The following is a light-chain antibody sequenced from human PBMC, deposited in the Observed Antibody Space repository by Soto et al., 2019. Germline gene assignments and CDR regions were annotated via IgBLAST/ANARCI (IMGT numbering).Light chain of an antibody. Sequence: EIVVTQPPSTLSVSPGEGVTLSCRASESVRSKVAWYQQKPGQAPRLLIYGSSTRATGIPDRFRGSGSGTEYTLTISSLQSEDFAVYYCQQYNSWPPITFGQGTRLEIK. J-gene: IGKJ5*01. CDR1: ESVRSK. V-gene: IGKV3-15*01. CDR2: GSS. CDR3: QQYNSWPPIT.